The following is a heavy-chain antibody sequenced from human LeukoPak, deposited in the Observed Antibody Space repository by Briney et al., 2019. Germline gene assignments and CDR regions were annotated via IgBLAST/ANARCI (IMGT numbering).Heavy chain of an antibody. D-gene: IGHD2-21*02. CDR3: ARALCGGDCLAHSNNDAFDI. V-gene: IGHV1-69*04. Sequence: GASVKVSCKASGGTFSSYAISWVRQAPGQGLEWMGRIIPILGIANYAQKFQGRVTITADKSTSTAYMELSSLRSEDTAVYYCARALCGGDCLAHSNNDAFDIWGQGTMVTVSS. CDR1: GGTFSSYA. CDR2: IIPILGIA. J-gene: IGHJ3*02.